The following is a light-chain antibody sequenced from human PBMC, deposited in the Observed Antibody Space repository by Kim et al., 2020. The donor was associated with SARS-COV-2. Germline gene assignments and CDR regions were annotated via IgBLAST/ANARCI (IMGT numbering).Light chain of an antibody. Sequence: SESVGDRVTITCRASQSISTYLNWYQQKPGKAPNLLIYAASGLHSGVPSRFSGSGSGTDFTLTISSLQPEDFATYHCQQGFIMPYTFGQGTKL. CDR1: QSISTY. J-gene: IGKJ2*01. V-gene: IGKV1-39*01. CDR3: QQGFIMPYT. CDR2: AAS.